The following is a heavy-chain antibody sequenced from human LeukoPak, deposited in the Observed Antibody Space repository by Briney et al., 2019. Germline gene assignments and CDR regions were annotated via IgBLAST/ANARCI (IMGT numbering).Heavy chain of an antibody. CDR2: IRYDGSNK. J-gene: IGHJ4*02. CDR1: GFTFSNYG. Sequence: PGGSLRLSCAASGFTFSNYGMNWVRQGPGKGLEWVSFIRYDGSNKYYADSVKGRFTISRDNSKNTLYLQMHSLRAEDTAVYYCAKDRLRGGYGFDLMHYWGQGTLVTVSS. CDR3: AKDRLRGGYGFDLMHY. D-gene: IGHD5-18*01. V-gene: IGHV3-30*02.